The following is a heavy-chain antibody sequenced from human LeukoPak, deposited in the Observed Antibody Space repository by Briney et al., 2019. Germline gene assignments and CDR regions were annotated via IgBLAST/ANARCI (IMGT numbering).Heavy chain of an antibody. Sequence: GGSLRLSCAASGFTFSTYGMHWVRQAPGKGLEWVSFIRYVGINKYYADSVKGRFTISRDNAKNTLFLQINSLRAEDTAVYYCAKVYVWNEYYFDYWGQGTLVTVSS. V-gene: IGHV3-30*02. D-gene: IGHD1-1*01. CDR3: AKVYVWNEYYFDY. CDR1: GFTFSTYG. CDR2: IRYVGINK. J-gene: IGHJ4*02.